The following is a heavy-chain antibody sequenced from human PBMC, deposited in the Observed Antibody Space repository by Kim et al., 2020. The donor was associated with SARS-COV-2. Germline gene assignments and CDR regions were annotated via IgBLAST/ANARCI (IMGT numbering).Heavy chain of an antibody. CDR3: ARVSLEIDY. J-gene: IGHJ4*02. V-gene: IGHV4-34*01. CDR2: INHSGST. CDR1: GGSFSGYY. Sequence: SETLSLTCAVYGGSFSGYYWSWIRQPPGKGLEWIGEINHSGSTNYNPSLKSRVTISVDTSKNQFSLKLNSVTAADTAVYYCARVSLEIDYWGQGNLVTVS.